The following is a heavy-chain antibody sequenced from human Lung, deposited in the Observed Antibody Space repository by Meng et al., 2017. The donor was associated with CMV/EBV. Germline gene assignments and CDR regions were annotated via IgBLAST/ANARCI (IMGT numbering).Heavy chain of an antibody. Sequence: TXSLXXTVSGGSISSGGYYWSWIRQHPGKGLEWIGYIYYSGSTYYNPSLKSRVTISVDTSKNQFSLKLSSVTAADTAVYYCARYSSPSIYYYDSSGYYYFDYWXQGTLVTVSS. CDR2: IYYSGST. CDR3: ARYSSPSIYYYDSSGYYYFDY. CDR1: GGSISSGGYY. V-gene: IGHV4-31*03. J-gene: IGHJ4*02. D-gene: IGHD3-22*01.